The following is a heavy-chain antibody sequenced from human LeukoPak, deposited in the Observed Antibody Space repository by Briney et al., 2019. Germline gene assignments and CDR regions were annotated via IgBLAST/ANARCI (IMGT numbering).Heavy chain of an antibody. J-gene: IGHJ4*02. D-gene: IGHD3-9*01. Sequence: GGSLRLSCAASGFTFSDYYMSWIRQAPGKGLEWVSYISSSGSTIYYADSVKGRFTISRDNAKNSLYLQMNSLRAEDTAVYYCARVGYDILTGYYKRYFDYWGQGTLVTVSS. V-gene: IGHV3-11*01. CDR1: GFTFSDYY. CDR3: ARVGYDILTGYYKRYFDY. CDR2: ISSSGSTI.